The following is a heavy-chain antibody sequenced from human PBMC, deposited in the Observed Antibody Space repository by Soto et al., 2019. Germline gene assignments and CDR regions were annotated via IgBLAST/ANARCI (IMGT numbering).Heavy chain of an antibody. CDR1: GFSFTSYA. CDR3: TGATYLDY. J-gene: IGHJ4*02. V-gene: IGHV3-23*01. CDR2: IGGAGDST. Sequence: EVQLLESGGGLVQPGGSLRLSCAASGFSFTSYAMSGVRQAPGKVLEWVSHIGGAGDSTYYADSVKGRFTISRDNSKKTVYLQMESLRAEDTAVYYCTGATYLDYWGQGTLVTVSS.